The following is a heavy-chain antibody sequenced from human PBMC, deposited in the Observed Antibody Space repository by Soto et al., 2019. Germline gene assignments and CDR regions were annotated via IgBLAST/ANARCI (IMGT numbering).Heavy chain of an antibody. CDR1: GFTFSDYY. CDR2: ISSSGSTM. V-gene: IGHV3-11*01. D-gene: IGHD2-15*01. CDR3: ARRHRVDYYYGMDV. J-gene: IGHJ6*02. Sequence: QVQLVESGGGLVKPGGSLRLSCAASGFTFSDYYMSWIRQAPGRGLEWISYISSSGSTMYYADSVKGRFTISRDNAKNALYLQVSSLRAEDTAAYYCARRHRVDYYYGMDVWGQGTTVTVSS.